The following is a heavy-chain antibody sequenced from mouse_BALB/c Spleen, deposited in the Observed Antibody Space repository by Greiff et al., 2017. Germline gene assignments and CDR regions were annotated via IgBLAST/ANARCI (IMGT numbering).Heavy chain of an antibody. Sequence: DVMLVESGGDLVKPGGSLKLSCAASGFTFSSYGMSWVRQTPDKRLEWVATISSGGSYTYYPDSVKGRYTISRDNAKNTLYLQLSSLKSEDTAMYYCARHETYRAFDYWGQGTTLTVSS. CDR1: GFTFSSYG. J-gene: IGHJ2*01. CDR3: ARHETYRAFDY. CDR2: ISSGGSYT. V-gene: IGHV5-6*02. D-gene: IGHD2-14*01.